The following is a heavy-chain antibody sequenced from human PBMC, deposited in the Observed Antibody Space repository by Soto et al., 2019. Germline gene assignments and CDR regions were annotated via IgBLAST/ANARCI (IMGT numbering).Heavy chain of an antibody. CDR3: AADPYGDYVFDY. CDR2: IVVGSGNT. CDR1: GFTFTSSA. D-gene: IGHD4-17*01. Sequence: ASVKVSCKASGFTFTSSAMQWVRQARGQRLEWIGWIVVGSGNTNYAQKFQERVTITRDMSTSTAYMELSSLRSEDTAVYYCAADPYGDYVFDYWGQGTLVTVSS. J-gene: IGHJ4*02. V-gene: IGHV1-58*02.